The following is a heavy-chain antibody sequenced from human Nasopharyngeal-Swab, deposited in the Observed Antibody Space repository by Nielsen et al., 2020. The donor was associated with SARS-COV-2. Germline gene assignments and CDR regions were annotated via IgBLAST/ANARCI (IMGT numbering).Heavy chain of an antibody. CDR1: GFTFSPYW. Sequence: GESLKISCAASGFTFSPYWMTWVRQAPGKGLEWVANVKQDGTAKYFVDSVKGRFTISRDNAKNSLYLHMNSLRAEDTAVYYCARDEILDYWGQGTLVTVSS. D-gene: IGHD2/OR15-2a*01. J-gene: IGHJ4*02. V-gene: IGHV3-7*01. CDR3: ARDEILDY. CDR2: VKQDGTAK.